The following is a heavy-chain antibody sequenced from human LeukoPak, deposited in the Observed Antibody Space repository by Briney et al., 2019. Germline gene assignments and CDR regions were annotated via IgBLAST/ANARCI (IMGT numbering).Heavy chain of an antibody. CDR2: ISSSSSYI. J-gene: IGHJ4*02. V-gene: IGHV3-21*01. D-gene: IGHD3-10*01. CDR3: ARDSLGITMVRGVIDY. Sequence: GGSLRLSCAASGFTFSSYSMNWVRQAPGKGLEWVSSISSSSSYIYYADSVKGRFTISRDNAKNSLFLQMNSLRAEDTAVYYCARDSLGITMVRGVIDYWGQGTLVTVSS. CDR1: GFTFSSYS.